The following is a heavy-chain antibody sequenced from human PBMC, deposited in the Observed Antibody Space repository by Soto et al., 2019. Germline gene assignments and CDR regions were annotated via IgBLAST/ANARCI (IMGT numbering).Heavy chain of an antibody. CDR2: IYYSGST. V-gene: IGHV4-30-4*02. D-gene: IGHD2-21*02. Sequence: SDTLFLTCTVSGGSISSGDYYWSWIRQPPGKGLEWIGYIYYSGSTYYNPSLKSRVTISVDTSKNQFSLKLSSVTAADTAVYYCARAMVVTQNWFDPWGQGTLVTVSS. J-gene: IGHJ5*02. CDR1: GGSISSGDYY. CDR3: ARAMVVTQNWFDP.